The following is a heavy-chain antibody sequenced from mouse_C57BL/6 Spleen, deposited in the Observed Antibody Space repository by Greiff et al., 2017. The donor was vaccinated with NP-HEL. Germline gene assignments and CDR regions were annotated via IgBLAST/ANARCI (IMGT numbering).Heavy chain of an antibody. D-gene: IGHD2-5*01. Sequence: EVHLVESGGGLVKPGGSLKLSCAASGFTFSSYTMSWVRQTPEKRLEWVATISGGGGNTYYPDSVKGRFTISRDNAKNTLYLQMSSLRSEDTALYYCARRGYSNPFAYWGQGTLVTVSA. CDR1: GFTFSSYT. V-gene: IGHV5-9*01. CDR3: ARRGYSNPFAY. CDR2: ISGGGGNT. J-gene: IGHJ3*01.